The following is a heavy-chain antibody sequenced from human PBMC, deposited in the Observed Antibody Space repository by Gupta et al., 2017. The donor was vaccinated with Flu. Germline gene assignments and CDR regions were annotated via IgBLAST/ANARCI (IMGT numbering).Heavy chain of an antibody. D-gene: IGHD2-2*01. V-gene: IGHV4-39*01. CDR3: ARTDIVVVPAATANWFGP. J-gene: IGHJ5*02. CDR1: GGSISSSSYY. CDR2: IYYSGST. Sequence: QLQLQESGPGLVKPSETLSLTCTVSGGSISSSSYYWGWIRQPPGKGLEWIGSIYYSGSTYYNPSLKSRVTISVDTSKNQFSLKLSSVTAADTAVEYWARTDIVVVPAATANWFGPGGQGTLVTVAS.